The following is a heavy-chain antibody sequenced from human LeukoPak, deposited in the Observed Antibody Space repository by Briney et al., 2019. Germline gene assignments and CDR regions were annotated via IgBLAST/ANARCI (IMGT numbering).Heavy chain of an antibody. CDR3: ARALVVSSSWYLTSGDAFDI. CDR1: DGSISSYY. J-gene: IGHJ3*02. D-gene: IGHD6-13*01. CDR2: IYYSGST. Sequence: SETLSLTCTVSDGSISSYYWSWIRQPPGKGLEWIGYIYYSGSTNCNPSLKSRVTISVDTSKNQFSLKLSSVTAADTAAYYCARALVVSSSWYLTSGDAFDIWGQGTMVTVSS. V-gene: IGHV4-59*01.